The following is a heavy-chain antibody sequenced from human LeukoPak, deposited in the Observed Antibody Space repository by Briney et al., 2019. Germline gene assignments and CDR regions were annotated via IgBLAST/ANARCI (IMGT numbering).Heavy chain of an antibody. CDR1: GGSISSGGYS. D-gene: IGHD4-17*01. V-gene: IGHV4-30-2*01. CDR3: ARAGDDYGDYVFDY. Sequence: SQTLSLTCAVSGGSISSGGYSWSWIRQPPGKGLEWIGYIYHSGSTYYNPSLKSRVTISVDRSKNQFSLKLSSVTAADTAVYYRARAGDDYGDYVFDYWGQGTLVTVSS. J-gene: IGHJ4*02. CDR2: IYHSGST.